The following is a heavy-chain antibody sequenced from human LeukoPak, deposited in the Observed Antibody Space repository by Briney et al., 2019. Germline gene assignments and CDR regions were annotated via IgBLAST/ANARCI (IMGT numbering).Heavy chain of an antibody. CDR3: ARENYYDSSGYSLDY. J-gene: IGHJ4*02. D-gene: IGHD3-22*01. V-gene: IGHV1-18*01. CDR2: ISACNGNT. Sequence: GASVKVSCKASGYTFTSYGISWVRQAPGQGLEWMGWISACNGNTNYAQKLQGRVTMTTDTSTSTAYMELRSLRSDDTAVYYCARENYYDSSGYSLDYWGQGTLVTVSS. CDR1: GYTFTSYG.